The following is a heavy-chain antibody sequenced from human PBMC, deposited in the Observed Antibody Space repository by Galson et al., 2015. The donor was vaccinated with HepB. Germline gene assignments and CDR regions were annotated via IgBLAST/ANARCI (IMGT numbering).Heavy chain of an antibody. Sequence: SLRLSCAASGFTFDDYAMHWVRQAPGKGLEWVSGISWNSGSIGYADSVKGRFTISRDNAKNSLYLQMNSLRAEDTALYYCAKDRLRVAGTHPLDYWGQGTLVTVSS. CDR3: AKDRLRVAGTHPLDY. CDR1: GFTFDDYA. D-gene: IGHD6-19*01. V-gene: IGHV3-9*01. CDR2: ISWNSGSI. J-gene: IGHJ4*02.